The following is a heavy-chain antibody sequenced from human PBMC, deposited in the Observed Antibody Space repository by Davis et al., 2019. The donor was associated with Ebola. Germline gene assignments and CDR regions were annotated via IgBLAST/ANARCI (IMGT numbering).Heavy chain of an antibody. J-gene: IGHJ4*02. V-gene: IGHV3-23*01. CDR3: AYLGTAMVDY. CDR2: VSGNAGGT. CDR1: GFTFTSYA. D-gene: IGHD5-18*01. Sequence: GESLKISCAASGFTFTSYAMSWVRQAPGKGLEWVSAVSGNAGGTYYADSVKGRFTISRDNSKNTLYLQMNSLRAEDTAVYYCAYLGTAMVDYWGQGTLVTVSS.